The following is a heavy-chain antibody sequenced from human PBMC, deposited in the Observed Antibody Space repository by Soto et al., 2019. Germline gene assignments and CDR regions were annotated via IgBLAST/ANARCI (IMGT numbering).Heavy chain of an antibody. V-gene: IGHV3-23*01. CDR1: GFTFSSYA. J-gene: IGHJ6*03. CDR2: ISGSGGST. D-gene: IGHD1-20*01. Sequence: PGGSLRLSCAASGFTFSSYAMSWVRQAPGKGLEWVSAISGSGGSTYYADSVKGRFTISRDNSKNTLYLQMNSLRAEDTAVYYCAIPPLAYKRGRGYVDVWGKGTTVTVSS. CDR3: AIPPLAYKRGRGYVDV.